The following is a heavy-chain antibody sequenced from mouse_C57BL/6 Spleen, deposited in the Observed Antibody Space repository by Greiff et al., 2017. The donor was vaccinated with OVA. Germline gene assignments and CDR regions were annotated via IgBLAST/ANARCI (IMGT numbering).Heavy chain of an antibody. CDR3: ANYSWGFAY. D-gene: IGHD2-1*01. CDR2: IDPSDSYT. J-gene: IGHJ3*01. V-gene: IGHV1-50*01. CDR1: GYTFTSYW. Sequence: QVQLQQPGAELVKPGASVKLSCKASGYTFTSYWMQWVKQRPGQGLEWIGEIDPSDSYTNYNQKFKGKATLTVDTSSSTAYMQLSSLTSEDSAVYYCANYSWGFAYWGQGTLVTVSA.